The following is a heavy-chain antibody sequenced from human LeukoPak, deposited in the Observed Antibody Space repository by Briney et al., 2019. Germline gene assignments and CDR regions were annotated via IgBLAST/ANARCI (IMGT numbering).Heavy chain of an antibody. J-gene: IGHJ4*02. CDR3: ARWGEVRGYSYGYYFDY. Sequence: PSETLSLTCTVSGGSISSYYWSWIRQPPGKGLEWIGYIYYSGSTNYNPSLKSRVTISVDTSKNQFSLKLSSVTAADTAVYYCARWGEVRGYSYGYYFDYWGRGTLVTVSS. CDR2: IYYSGST. D-gene: IGHD5-18*01. CDR1: GGSISSYY. V-gene: IGHV4-59*01.